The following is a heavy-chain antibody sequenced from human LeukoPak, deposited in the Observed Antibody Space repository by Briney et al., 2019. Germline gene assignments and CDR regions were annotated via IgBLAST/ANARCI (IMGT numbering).Heavy chain of an antibody. Sequence: PGGSLRLSCAAPGFTFSSYGMHWVRQAPGKGLEWVAFIRYDGSNKYYADSVKGRFTISRDNSKNTLYLQMNSLRAEDTAVYYCAKDYYGSGSYYYYYMDVWGKGTTVTISS. CDR1: GFTFSSYG. V-gene: IGHV3-30*02. D-gene: IGHD3-10*01. CDR3: AKDYYGSGSYYYYYMDV. J-gene: IGHJ6*03. CDR2: IRYDGSNK.